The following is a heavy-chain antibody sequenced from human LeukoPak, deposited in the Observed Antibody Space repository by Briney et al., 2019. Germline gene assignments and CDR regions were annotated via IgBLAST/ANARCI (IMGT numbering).Heavy chain of an antibody. CDR1: GGSISSYY. CDR3: AREKLGYCSSTSCHNWFAP. D-gene: IGHD2-2*01. CDR2: IYTSGST. J-gene: IGHJ5*02. V-gene: IGHV4-4*07. Sequence: SETLSLTCTVSGGSISSYYWSWIRQPAGKGLEWIGRIYTSGSTNYNPSLKSRVTMSVDTSKNQFSLKLSSVTAADTAVYYCAREKLGYCSSTSCHNWFAPWGQGTLVTVSS.